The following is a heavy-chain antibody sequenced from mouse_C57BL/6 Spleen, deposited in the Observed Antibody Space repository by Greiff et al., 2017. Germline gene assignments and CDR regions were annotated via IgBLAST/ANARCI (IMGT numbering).Heavy chain of an antibody. D-gene: IGHD1-1*01. V-gene: IGHV1-18*01. J-gene: IGHJ4*01. CDR2: INPNNGGT. CDR3: ARLHLFGPYYAMDY. Sequence: VQLQQSGPELVKPGASVKIPCKASGYTFTDYNMDWVKQSHGKSLEWIGDINPNNGGTIYNQKFKGKATLTVDKSSSTAYMELRSLTSEDTAVYYSARLHLFGPYYAMDYWGQGTSVTVSS. CDR1: GYTFTDYN.